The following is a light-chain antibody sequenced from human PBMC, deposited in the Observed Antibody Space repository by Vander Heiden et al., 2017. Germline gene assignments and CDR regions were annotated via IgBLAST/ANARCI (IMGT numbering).Light chain of an antibody. V-gene: IGLV1-40*01. J-gene: IGLJ1*01. CDR2: GNS. CDR1: SSNIGAGYD. Sequence: QSVLTQPPSVSAAPGQRVTISCTGSSSNIGAGYDVHWYQQLPGTAPKLLIYGNSNRPSGVPDRFSGSKSGTSASLAITRLQAEDEADYYCQSYDSSLSGSRVFGTGTKVTVL. CDR3: QSYDSSLSGSRV.